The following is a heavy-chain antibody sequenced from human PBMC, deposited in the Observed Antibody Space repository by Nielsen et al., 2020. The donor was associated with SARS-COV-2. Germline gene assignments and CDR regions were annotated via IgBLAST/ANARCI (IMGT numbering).Heavy chain of an antibody. V-gene: IGHV4-59*01. D-gene: IGHD3-22*01. CDR2: IYYSGST. CDR3: ARVGSSGYFRHYFDY. J-gene: IGHJ4*02. CDR1: GGSISSYY. Sequence: SETLSLTCTVSGGSISSYYWSWIRQPPGKGLEWIGYIYYSGSTNYNPSLKSRVTISVDTSKNQFSLKLSSVTAADTAAYYCARVGSSGYFRHYFDYWGQGTLVTVSS.